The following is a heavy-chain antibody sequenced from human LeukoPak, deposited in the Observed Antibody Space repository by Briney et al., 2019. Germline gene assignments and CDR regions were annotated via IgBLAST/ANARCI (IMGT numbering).Heavy chain of an antibody. V-gene: IGHV4-59*01. D-gene: IGHD1-7*01. J-gene: IGHJ6*03. CDR3: ARGAPLIGGTNYYYYMDV. CDR1: GGSISSYY. CDR2: MYYSGGT. Sequence: SETLSLTCTVSGGSISSYYRNWIRQPPGKRLEWIGYMYYSGGTNYNPSLKSRVTISVDTSKIQFSLRLSSVTAADTAVYYCARGAPLIGGTNYYYYMDVSGKGTTVTVSS.